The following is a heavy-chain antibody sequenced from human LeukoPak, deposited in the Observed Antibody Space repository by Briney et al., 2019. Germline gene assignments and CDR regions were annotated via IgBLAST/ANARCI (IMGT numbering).Heavy chain of an antibody. CDR1: GFTFSSYG. V-gene: IGHV3-30*18. CDR3: AKDRGYSYAGAIDY. J-gene: IGHJ4*02. Sequence: PGGSLRLSCAASGFTFSSYGMHWVRQAPGKGLEWVSVISYDGSNKYYADSVKGRFTIFRDNSKNTLYLQMNSLRAEDTAVYYCAKDRGYSYAGAIDYWGQGTLVTVSS. D-gene: IGHD5-18*01. CDR2: ISYDGSNK.